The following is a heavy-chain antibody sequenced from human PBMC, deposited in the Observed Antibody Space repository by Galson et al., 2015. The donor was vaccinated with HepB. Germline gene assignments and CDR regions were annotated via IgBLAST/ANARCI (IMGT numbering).Heavy chain of an antibody. V-gene: IGHV3-30*04. Sequence: SCKASGYTFTSYAMHWVRQAPGKGLEWVAVISYDGSNKYYADSVKGRFTISRDNSKNTLYLQMNSLRAEDTAVYYCAKEAINYDFWSGYEDDAFDIWGQGTMVTVSS. CDR1: GYTFTSYA. CDR2: ISYDGSNK. J-gene: IGHJ3*02. CDR3: AKEAINYDFWSGYEDDAFDI. D-gene: IGHD3-3*01.